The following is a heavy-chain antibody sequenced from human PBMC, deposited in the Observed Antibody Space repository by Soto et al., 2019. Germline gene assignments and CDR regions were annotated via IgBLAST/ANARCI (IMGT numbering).Heavy chain of an antibody. V-gene: IGHV4-34*01. CDR3: ARGSHDYGVRYFDY. CDR2: INHSGST. J-gene: IGHJ4*02. D-gene: IGHD4-17*01. Sequence: KTSETLSLTXAVYGGSFSGYYWSWIRQPPEKGLEWIGEINHSGSTNYNPSLKSRVTISVDTSKNQFSLKLSSVTAADTAVYYCARGSHDYGVRYFDYWGQGTLVTVSS. CDR1: GGSFSGYY.